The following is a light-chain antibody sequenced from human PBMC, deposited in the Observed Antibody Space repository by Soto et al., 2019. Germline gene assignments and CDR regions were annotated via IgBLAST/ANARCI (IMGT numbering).Light chain of an antibody. CDR2: TNI. V-gene: IGLV1-40*01. Sequence: QAVVTQPPSVSGAPGQRVTISCTGSSSNIGAGYAVHWYQQLPGTAPKLLIYTNINRPSGVPDRFSGSKSGTSASLAITGLQADDEADYYCQSYDSSLSASIFGGGTKLTVL. CDR1: SSNIGAGYA. CDR3: QSYDSSLSASI. J-gene: IGLJ2*01.